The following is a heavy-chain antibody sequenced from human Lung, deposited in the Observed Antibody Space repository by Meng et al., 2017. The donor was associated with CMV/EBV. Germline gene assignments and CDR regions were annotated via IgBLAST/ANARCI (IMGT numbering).Heavy chain of an antibody. J-gene: IGHJ4*02. CDR3: VRRKYFDTVCGN. D-gene: IGHD3-22*01. Sequence: GESLKISCQVSGNRFSNYWIGWVRQMPGKGLDWMGIIYPGESDIVHNPSLKGRVTLSADKSISTAYLHWSSLRASDSAMYYCVRRKYFDTVCGNWGQGTLVTVSS. CDR2: IYPGESDI. CDR1: GNRFSNYW. V-gene: IGHV5-51*01.